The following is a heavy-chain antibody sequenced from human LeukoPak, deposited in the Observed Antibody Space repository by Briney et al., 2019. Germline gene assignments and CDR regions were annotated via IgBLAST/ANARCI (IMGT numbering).Heavy chain of an antibody. CDR3: AGDGNFDY. CDR1: GYTFTDYY. CDR2: ISANSGDT. V-gene: IGHV1-2*02. J-gene: IGHJ4*02. Sequence: ASVKVSCKASGYTFTDYYMHWVRQAPGQGLEWMGWISANSGDTNYAQTFQGRVTLTRDTSVSTAYMELSSLRSDDTAVYYCAGDGNFDYWGQGTLVTVSS. D-gene: IGHD1-14*01.